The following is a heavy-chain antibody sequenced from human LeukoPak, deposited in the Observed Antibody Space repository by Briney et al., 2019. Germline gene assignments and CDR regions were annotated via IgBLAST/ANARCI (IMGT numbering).Heavy chain of an antibody. CDR1: GGTFSSYA. D-gene: IGHD3-22*01. V-gene: IGHV1-3*03. CDR2: INAGNGNT. Sequence: ASVKVSCKASGGTFSSYAISWVRQAPGQGLEWMGGINAGNGNTKYSQEFQGRVTITRDTSASTAYMELSSLRSEDMAVYYCARGPDSSGYYYLFDYWGQGTLVTVSS. J-gene: IGHJ4*02. CDR3: ARGPDSSGYYYLFDY.